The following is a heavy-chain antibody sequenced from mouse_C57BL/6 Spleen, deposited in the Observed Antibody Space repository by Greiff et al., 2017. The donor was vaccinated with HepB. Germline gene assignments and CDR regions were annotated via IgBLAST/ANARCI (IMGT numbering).Heavy chain of an antibody. D-gene: IGHD1-1*01. CDR3: ARGRGLLPPFAY. J-gene: IGHJ3*01. Sequence: VQLQQSGPELVKPGASVKISCKASGYAFSSSWMNWVKQRPGKGLEWIGRIYPGDGDTNYNGKFKGKATLTAAKSSSSAYMQLSSLTSEDSAVYFCARGRGLLPPFAYWGQGTLVTVSA. CDR2: IYPGDGDT. CDR1: GYAFSSSW. V-gene: IGHV1-82*01.